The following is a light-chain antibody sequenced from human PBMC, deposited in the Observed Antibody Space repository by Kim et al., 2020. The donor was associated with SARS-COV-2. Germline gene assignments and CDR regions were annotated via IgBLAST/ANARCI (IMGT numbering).Light chain of an antibody. V-gene: IGLV2-14*01. CDR1: SSDVGGYNY. J-gene: IGLJ3*02. CDR3: VSYTSISTWV. CDR2: YVN. Sequence: QSALTQPASVSGSPGQSITISCTGSSSDVGGYNYVSWYQQHPGKAPKVIIYYVNKRPSGVSNRFSGSKSANTASLTISGLQAEDEADYYSVSYTSISTWVFGGGTKGTLL.